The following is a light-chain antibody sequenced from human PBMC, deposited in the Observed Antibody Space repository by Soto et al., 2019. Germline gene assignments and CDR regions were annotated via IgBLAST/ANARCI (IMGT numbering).Light chain of an antibody. V-gene: IGKV3-20*01. CDR1: QSVSSSY. CDR3: QQYGGSPIT. J-gene: IGKJ5*01. Sequence: EIVLSQSPSTVSLSPGERATLSSRASQSVSSSYLAWYQQKPGQSPRLLISGASMRASGVPVRFIGSGSGTDFTLTITRLEPEDFAVYYCQQYGGSPITFGLGTRLEIK. CDR2: GAS.